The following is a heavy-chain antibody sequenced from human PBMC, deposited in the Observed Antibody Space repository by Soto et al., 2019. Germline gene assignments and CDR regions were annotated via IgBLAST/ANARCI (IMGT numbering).Heavy chain of an antibody. V-gene: IGHV4-34*01. CDR1: GGSFSDYH. J-gene: IGHJ6*02. CDR2: INHGGST. CDR3: ARVSVTIFGVVMGHYYYAMDV. Sequence: PSETLSLTCAVYGGSFSDYHWSWIRQPPGKGLECIGEINHGGSTKYNPSLKSRVTISKDTSKKQVSLKLTSVTAADTAVYYCARVSVTIFGVVMGHYYYAMDVWGQGTTVTVSS. D-gene: IGHD3-3*01.